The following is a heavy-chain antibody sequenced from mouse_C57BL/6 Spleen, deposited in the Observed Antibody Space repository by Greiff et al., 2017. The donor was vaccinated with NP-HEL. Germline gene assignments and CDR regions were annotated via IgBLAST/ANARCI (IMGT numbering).Heavy chain of an antibody. V-gene: IGHV1-69*01. J-gene: IGHJ2*01. CDR3: ERRQIDYDGPDY. CDR1: GYTFTSYW. D-gene: IGHD2-4*01. Sequence: QVQLQQPGAELVMPGASVKLSCKASGYTFTSYWMHWVKQRPGQGLEWIGEIDPSDSYTNYNQKFKGKSTLTVDKSSSTAYMQLSSLTAEDSAADYYERRQIDYDGPDYWGQGTTLTVSS. CDR2: IDPSDSYT.